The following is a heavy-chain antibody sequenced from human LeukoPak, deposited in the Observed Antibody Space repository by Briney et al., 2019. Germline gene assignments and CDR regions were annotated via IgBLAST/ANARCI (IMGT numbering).Heavy chain of an antibody. CDR3: ARGKSRGSHIDY. D-gene: IGHD1-26*01. J-gene: IGHJ4*02. CDR1: GGSISSYY. CDR2: IYTSGST. Sequence: SETLSLTCTVSGGSISSYYWSWIRQPAGKGLEWIGRIYTSGSTNYNPSLKSRVTMSVDTSKNQCSLKPSSVTAADTAVYYCARGKSRGSHIDYWGQGTLVTVSS. V-gene: IGHV4-4*07.